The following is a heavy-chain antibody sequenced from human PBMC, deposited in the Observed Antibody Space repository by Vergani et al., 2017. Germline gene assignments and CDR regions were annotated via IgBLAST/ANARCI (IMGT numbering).Heavy chain of an antibody. CDR1: GYTFTSYD. V-gene: IGHV1-2*02. CDR2: INPNSGGT. CDR3: ARDSSTIFGVVDYYYYMDV. Sequence: QVQLVQSGAEVKKPGASVKVSCKASGYTFTSYDINWVRQDPGQGLEWMGWINPNSGGTNYAQKFQGRVTMTRDTSISTAYMELSRLRSDDTAVYYCARDSSTIFGVVDYYYYMDVWGKGTTVTVSS. D-gene: IGHD3-3*01. J-gene: IGHJ6*03.